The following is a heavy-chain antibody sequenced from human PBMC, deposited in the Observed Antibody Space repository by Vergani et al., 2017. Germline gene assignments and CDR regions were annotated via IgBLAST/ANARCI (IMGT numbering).Heavy chain of an antibody. Sequence: QVQLQQWGGGLLKPSETLSLTCVVNGGSFTSYHWTWIRQSPGEGLEWVGDIDNTGRPDYNPSLKSRLTMSVDKSRNQFSLTLNSVTATDTAIYFCARVNTETNGHLYYYYDMDVWGQGTAVTVS. D-gene: IGHD4-11*01. V-gene: IGHV4-34*01. J-gene: IGHJ6*02. CDR3: ARVNTETNGHLYYYYDMDV. CDR2: IDNTGRP. CDR1: GGSFTSYH.